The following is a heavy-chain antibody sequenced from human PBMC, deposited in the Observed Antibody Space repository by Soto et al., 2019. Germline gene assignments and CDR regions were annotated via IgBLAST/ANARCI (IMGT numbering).Heavy chain of an antibody. J-gene: IGHJ6*02. CDR3: AKNTLSAAGSHNYGLDV. D-gene: IGHD6-13*01. V-gene: IGHV3-23*01. CDR2: ISGSGGST. Sequence: GGSLRLSCAASGFTFSSYAMSWVRQAPGKGLEWVSAISGSGGSTYYADSVKGRFTISRDNSKNTLYLQMNSLRAEDTAVYYCAKNTLSAAGSHNYGLDVRGRGTTVIVSS. CDR1: GFTFSSYA.